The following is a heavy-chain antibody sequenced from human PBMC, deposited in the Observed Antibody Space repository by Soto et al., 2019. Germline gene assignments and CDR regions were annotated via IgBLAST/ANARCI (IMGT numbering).Heavy chain of an antibody. CDR2: INHSGST. Sequence: PSESLSLTCAVYGGSFSGYYRSWIRQPPGKGLEWIGEINHSGSTNYNPSLKSRVTISVDTSKNQFSLKLSSVTAADTAVYYCARGLGYCSSTSCYNNWFDLWGQGTLVTVSS. J-gene: IGHJ5*02. D-gene: IGHD2-2*02. CDR3: ARGLGYCSSTSCYNNWFDL. V-gene: IGHV4-34*01. CDR1: GGSFSGYY.